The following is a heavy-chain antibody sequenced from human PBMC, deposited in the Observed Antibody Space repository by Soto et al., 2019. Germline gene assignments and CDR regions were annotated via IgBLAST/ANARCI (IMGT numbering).Heavy chain of an antibody. CDR1: GGSISDYQ. D-gene: IGHD3-16*01. CDR3: ARMRGLGEISPYLDY. CDR2: IYYSGRT. V-gene: IGHV4-59*01. J-gene: IGHJ4*02. Sequence: QVQLQESGPGLVKPSETLSLTCSISGGSISDYQWNWIRQPPGKGLEWIGYIYYSGRTNYNPSLKSRLTLSLDTSTRQFSLRLRSVTAADTAVYYCARMRGLGEISPYLDYWGQGALVTVYS.